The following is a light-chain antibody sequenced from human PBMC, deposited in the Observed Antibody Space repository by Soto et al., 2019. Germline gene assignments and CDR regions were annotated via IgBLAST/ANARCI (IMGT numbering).Light chain of an antibody. CDR1: QSVLNYSNRKKF. J-gene: IGKJ4*01. CDR3: QQYHATPLT. V-gene: IGKV4-1*01. CDR2: WAS. Sequence: DIVLTQSPDSLSVSLGERATINCRSSQSVLNYSNRKKFLAWYQQKPGHPPRLLISWASTRRSGVPDRFSGSGSETDFTLTISSLQAEDVAVYYCQQYHATPLTFGGGTKVEI.